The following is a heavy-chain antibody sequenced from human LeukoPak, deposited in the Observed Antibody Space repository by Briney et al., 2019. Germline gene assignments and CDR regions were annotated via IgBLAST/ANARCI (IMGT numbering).Heavy chain of an antibody. V-gene: IGHV3-11*01. J-gene: IGHJ6*02. D-gene: IGHD6-13*01. Sequence: GGSLRLYCAASGFTFSNYYMSWIRQAPGKGLEWVSYINSGGSNIHYADSVKGRFTISRDNARNSLFLQMNSLRAEDTAVYFCARGAKYSCSWYVYYYYGMDVWGQGTTVTVSS. CDR3: ARGAKYSCSWYVYYYYGMDV. CDR1: GFTFSNYY. CDR2: INSGGSNI.